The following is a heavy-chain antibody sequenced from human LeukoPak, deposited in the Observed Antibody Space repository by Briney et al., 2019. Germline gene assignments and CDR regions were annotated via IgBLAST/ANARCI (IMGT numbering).Heavy chain of an antibody. Sequence: GGSLRLSCAASGFTFSSYGMHWVRQAPGKGLEWVAFIRYDGSNKYYADSVKGRFTISRDNSKNTLYLQMNSLRAEDTAVYYCAKERIAAAGDFDYWGQGTLVTVPS. CDR2: IRYDGSNK. CDR1: GFTFSSYG. V-gene: IGHV3-30*02. D-gene: IGHD6-13*01. J-gene: IGHJ4*02. CDR3: AKERIAAAGDFDY.